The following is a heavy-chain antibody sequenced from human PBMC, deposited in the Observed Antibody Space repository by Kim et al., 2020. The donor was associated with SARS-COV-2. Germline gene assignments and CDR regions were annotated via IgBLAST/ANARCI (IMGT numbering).Heavy chain of an antibody. J-gene: IGHJ5*02. D-gene: IGHD6-19*01. V-gene: IGHV1-3*01. CDR2: INAGNGNT. Sequence: ASVKVSCKASGYTFTSYAMHWVRQAPGQRLEWMGWINAGNGNTKYSQKFQGRVTITRDTSASTAYMELSSLRSEDTAGYYCAREAVAGLSVRGLGFWFDPWGQGTLVIVSS. CDR1: GYTFTSYA. CDR3: AREAVAGLSVRGLGFWFDP.